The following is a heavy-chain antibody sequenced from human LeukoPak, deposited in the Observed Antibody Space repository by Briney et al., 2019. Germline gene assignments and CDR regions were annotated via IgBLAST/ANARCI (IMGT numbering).Heavy chain of an antibody. D-gene: IGHD2/OR15-2a*01. J-gene: IGHJ4*02. CDR3: ARDPPAVLLGTYG. Sequence: PGGSLRLSCTASGFSVTSNYMNWVRQAPGKGLEWVSLIYSDGSTYYADSVKGRFTISRDKSNNMLYLRMNNLRAEDTAMYYCARDPPAVLLGTYGWGQGALVTVSS. V-gene: IGHV3-66*01. CDR1: GFSVTSNY. CDR2: IYSDGST.